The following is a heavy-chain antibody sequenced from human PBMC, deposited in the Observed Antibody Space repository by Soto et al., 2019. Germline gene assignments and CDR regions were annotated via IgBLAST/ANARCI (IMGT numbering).Heavy chain of an antibody. V-gene: IGHV4-39*01. J-gene: IGHJ4*02. Sequence: SETLSLTCTVSGGSISSSSYYWGWIRQPPGKGLEWIGSIYYSGSTYYNPSLKSRVTISVDTSKNQFSLKLSSVTAADTAVYYCARIHSGYDGIDHWGQGTLVTVSS. D-gene: IGHD5-12*01. CDR3: ARIHSGYDGIDH. CDR1: GGSISSSSYY. CDR2: IYYSGST.